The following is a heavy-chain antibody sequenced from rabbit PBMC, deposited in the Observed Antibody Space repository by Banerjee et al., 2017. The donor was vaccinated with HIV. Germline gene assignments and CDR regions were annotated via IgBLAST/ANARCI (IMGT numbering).Heavy chain of an antibody. V-gene: IGHV1S40*01. D-gene: IGHD4-1*01. J-gene: IGHJ4*01. CDR2: IYAGSSGST. CDR1: GFSFSSGYY. Sequence: QSLEESGGDLVKPGASPTLTCTASGFSFSSGYYMCWVRQAPGKGLEWIACIYAGSSGSTYYATWAKGRFTISKTSSTTVTLQMTSLTAADTATYFCARGSDSSGWGRYFNLWGPGTLVTVS. CDR3: ARGSDSSGWGRYFNL.